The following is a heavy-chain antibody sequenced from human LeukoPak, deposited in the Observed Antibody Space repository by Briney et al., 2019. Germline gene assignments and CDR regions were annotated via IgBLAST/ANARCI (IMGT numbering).Heavy chain of an antibody. CDR2: INGGSGNT. CDR1: GYTFTNYA. V-gene: IGHV1-3*01. J-gene: IGHJ3*02. D-gene: IGHD3-10*01. CDR3: ARDQSLLSYRGEAFDI. Sequence: ASVKVSCKASGYTFTNYAMHWVRQAPGQGLEWMGWINGGSGNTKYSQKVQGRVTITRDTSASTAYMELSSLRSEDTAVYYCARDQSLLSYRGEAFDIWGQGTMVTVSS.